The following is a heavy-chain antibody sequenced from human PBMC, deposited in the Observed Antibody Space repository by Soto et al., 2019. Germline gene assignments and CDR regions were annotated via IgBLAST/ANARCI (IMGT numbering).Heavy chain of an antibody. Sequence: ASVKVSCKASGYTFTGYYMHWVRQAPGKGLEWMGGFDPEDGETIYAQKFQGRVTMTEDTSTDTAYMELSSLRSEDTAVYYCARAGPAAGIHYFDYWGQGTLVTVSS. CDR1: GYTFTGYY. J-gene: IGHJ4*02. V-gene: IGHV1-24*01. D-gene: IGHD6-13*01. CDR3: ARAGPAAGIHYFDY. CDR2: FDPEDGET.